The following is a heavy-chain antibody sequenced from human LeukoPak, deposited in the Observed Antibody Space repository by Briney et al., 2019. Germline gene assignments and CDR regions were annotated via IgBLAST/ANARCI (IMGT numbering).Heavy chain of an antibody. V-gene: IGHV1-46*01. CDR3: AKDSTGVAATDY. J-gene: IGHJ4*02. D-gene: IGHD6-19*01. CDR1: GYTFTSYY. CDR2: INPSGGST. Sequence: ASVKVSCKASGYTFTSYYMHWVRQAPGQGLEWMGIINPSGGSTSYAQKFQGRVTMTRDTSTSTVYMELSSLRSEDTAVYYCAKDSTGVAATDYWGQGTLVTVSS.